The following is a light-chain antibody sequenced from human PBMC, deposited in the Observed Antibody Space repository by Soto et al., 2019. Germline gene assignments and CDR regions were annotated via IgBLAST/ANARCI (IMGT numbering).Light chain of an antibody. CDR2: DAS. V-gene: IGKV3-11*01. Sequence: EIVLTQSPATLSLSPGERATLSCRASQSVSSYLAWYQQKPGQAPRLLLYDASNRATGIPARFSGSGSGTDFTLTISSLEPEDFAVYYCQQRSNWPPWTLGQGTKVEIK. CDR3: QQRSNWPPWT. J-gene: IGKJ1*01. CDR1: QSVSSY.